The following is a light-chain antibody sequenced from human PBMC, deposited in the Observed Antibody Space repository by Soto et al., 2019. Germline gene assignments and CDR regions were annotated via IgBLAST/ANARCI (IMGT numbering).Light chain of an antibody. Sequence: DIVLTQSPGTLSLSPGERATLSCRASQSVRSRYLAWYQQKAGQAPRLLIYDASRRATGIPDRFSGSGSGTDFTLTISRLEPEDFAVYYCQQDGSSVTFGGGTKVEIK. CDR1: QSVRSRY. J-gene: IGKJ4*01. CDR2: DAS. CDR3: QQDGSSVT. V-gene: IGKV3-20*01.